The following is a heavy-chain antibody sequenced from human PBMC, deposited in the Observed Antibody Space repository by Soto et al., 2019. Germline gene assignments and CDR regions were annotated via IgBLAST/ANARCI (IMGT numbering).Heavy chain of an antibody. J-gene: IGHJ3*01. CDR3: ASWHEREHAYDV. V-gene: IGHV3-53*01. D-gene: IGHD1-1*01. CDR1: GLTVSGKKY. CDR2: LYDVDGT. Sequence: DVQLVESGGGLIQPGESLRLSCAAFGLTVSGKKYVAWVRQAPGKGREWVSALYDVDGTYYADSVKGRFTTSRDSSKTTVYLQMYGLRPDDTAVYYCASWHEREHAYDVWGQGTTVTVSS.